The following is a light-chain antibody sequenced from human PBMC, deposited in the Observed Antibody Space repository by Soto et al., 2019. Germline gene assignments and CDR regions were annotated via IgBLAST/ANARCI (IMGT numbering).Light chain of an antibody. CDR2: DAS. Sequence: EIVLTQSPATLSLSPEKRATLSCRASQGVSSYLTYYQQKPGQAPRLLIYDASNRATGIPARFSGSGPGTDFTLTISTLEPEDFAIYSCQQRSNWHKLSFGGGTKVEIK. J-gene: IGKJ4*01. CDR1: QGVSSY. CDR3: QQRSNWHKLS. V-gene: IGKV3D-11*01.